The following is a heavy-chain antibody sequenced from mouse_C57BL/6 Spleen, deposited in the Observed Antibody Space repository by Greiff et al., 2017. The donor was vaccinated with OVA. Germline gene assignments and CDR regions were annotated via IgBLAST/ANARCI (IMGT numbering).Heavy chain of an antibody. CDR3: ARRVDGYYSMDY. Sequence: VQLKQPGAELVKPGASVKMSCKASGYTFTSYWITWVKQRPGQGLEWIGDIYPGSGSTNYNEKFKSKATLTVDTSSSTAYMQLSSLTSEDSAVYYCARRVDGYYSMDYWGQGTSVTVSS. J-gene: IGHJ4*01. CDR1: GYTFTSYW. CDR2: IYPGSGST. V-gene: IGHV1-55*01. D-gene: IGHD2-3*01.